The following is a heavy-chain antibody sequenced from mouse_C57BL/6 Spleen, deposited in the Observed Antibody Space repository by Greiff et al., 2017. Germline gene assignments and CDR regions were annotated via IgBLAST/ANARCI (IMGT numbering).Heavy chain of an antibody. CDR1: GYTFTSYW. J-gene: IGHJ3*01. V-gene: IGHV1-55*01. D-gene: IGHD3-2*02. CDR2: IYTGSGSS. CDR3: AMDSSGYAAY. Sequence: QVQLLQPGAELVKPGASVKMSCKASGYTFTSYWITWVQQTPGKGLEWIGAIYTGSGSSTSNEKFKSQAPLTVDTSSSTAYMQLGSRTSEDSAVYYCAMDSSGYAAYWGQGTLVTVSA.